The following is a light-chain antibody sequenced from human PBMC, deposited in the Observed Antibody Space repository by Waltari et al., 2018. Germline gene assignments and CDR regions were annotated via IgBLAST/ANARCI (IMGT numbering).Light chain of an antibody. V-gene: IGKV2-30*02. CDR1: QSLVHSDGNTH. Sequence: DVVMTQSPLSLPVTPGQAASISCKSSQSLVHSDGNTHLNWFQQRPGQSPRRLIYRVSNRDSGFPDRFSGRGSGTDFTLKISRVEAEDVGVYYCMQGTHWPYTFGQGTKLDIK. CDR2: RVS. CDR3: MQGTHWPYT. J-gene: IGKJ2*01.